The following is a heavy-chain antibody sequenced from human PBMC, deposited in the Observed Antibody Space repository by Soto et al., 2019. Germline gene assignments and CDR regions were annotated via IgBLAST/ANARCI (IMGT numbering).Heavy chain of an antibody. V-gene: IGHV4-4*02. CDR3: SRSEDTVLDY. J-gene: IGHJ4*02. Sequence: QVQLQESGPGLVKPSGTLSLTCTVSGGSMSSSNWWNWVRQSPGKGLEWLGEAHHSGRTNYNPSLKSRVTISVDKSKNHFSLKLTSVTAADTAVYYCSRSEDTVLDYWGQGTLVTVSS. CDR1: GGSMSSSNW. CDR2: AHHSGRT. D-gene: IGHD4-17*01.